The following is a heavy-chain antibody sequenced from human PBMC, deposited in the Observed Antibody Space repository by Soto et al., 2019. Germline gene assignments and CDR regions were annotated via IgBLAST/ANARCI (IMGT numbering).Heavy chain of an antibody. Sequence: SETLSLTCTVSGGSISGYYWNWIRQSPGKGLEWIGYIYYSGNIYYSGNTNYNQSLKSRVTISVDRSKNQFSLKLTSVTVADTAVYFCARDGRLMLRGFSFYNGMDVWGQGATVTVSS. V-gene: IGHV4-59*01. J-gene: IGHJ6*02. CDR3: ARDGRLMLRGFSFYNGMDV. D-gene: IGHD3-10*01. CDR2: IYYSGNIYYSGNT. CDR1: GGSISGYY.